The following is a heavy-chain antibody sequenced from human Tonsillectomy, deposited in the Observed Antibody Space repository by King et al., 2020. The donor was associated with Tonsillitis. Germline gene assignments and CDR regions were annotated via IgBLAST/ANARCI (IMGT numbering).Heavy chain of an antibody. D-gene: IGHD2-15*01. J-gene: IGHJ3*02. CDR1: GYTFTDYY. CDR2: INPNNGVA. CDR3: ATYTEPSAQWWGALNI. V-gene: IGHV1-2*02. Sequence: VQRVESGAEVKKPGASVNVSCKASGYTFTDYYMHWVRQAPGLGLEWMGWINPNNGVAYYAQNFQGRVTLTRDTSITTAYLELTRLRSDDTAMYYCATYTEPSAQWWGALNIWGQGTIVNVSS.